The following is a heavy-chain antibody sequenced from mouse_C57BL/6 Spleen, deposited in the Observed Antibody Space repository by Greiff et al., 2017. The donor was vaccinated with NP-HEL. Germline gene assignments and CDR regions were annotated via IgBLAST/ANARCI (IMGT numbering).Heavy chain of an antibody. V-gene: IGHV1-61*01. Sequence: QVQLQQPGAELVRPGSSVKLSCKASGHTFTSYWMDWVKQRPGQGLEWIGNIYPSDSETHYNQKFKDKATLTVDKSSSTAYMQLSSLTSEDSAVYYCARDNYPLAYWGQGTLVTVSA. CDR3: ARDNYPLAY. D-gene: IGHD1-3*01. CDR2: IYPSDSET. J-gene: IGHJ3*01. CDR1: GHTFTSYW.